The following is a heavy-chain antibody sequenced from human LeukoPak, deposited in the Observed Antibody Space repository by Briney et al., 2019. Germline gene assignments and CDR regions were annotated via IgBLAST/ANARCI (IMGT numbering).Heavy chain of an antibody. CDR3: ARVRQSVSAFDI. J-gene: IGHJ3*02. CDR2: IIPILGIA. V-gene: IGHV1-69*04. Sequence: SVKVSCKASGYTFTSYGISWVRQAPGQGLEWMGRIIPILGIANYAQKFQGRVTITADKSTSTAYMELSSLRSEDTAVYYCARVRQSVSAFDIWGQGTMVTVSS. CDR1: GYTFTSYG.